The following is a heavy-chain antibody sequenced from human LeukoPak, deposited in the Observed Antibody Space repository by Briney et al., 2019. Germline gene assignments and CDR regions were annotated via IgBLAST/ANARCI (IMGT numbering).Heavy chain of an antibody. D-gene: IGHD2-2*01. J-gene: IGHJ4*02. CDR2: INPNSGGT. V-gene: IGHV1-2*02. CDR1: GYTFTGYY. Sequence: ASVKASCKASGYTFTGYYMHWVRQAPGQGLEWMGWINPNSGGTNYAQKFQGRVTMTRDTSISTAYMELSRLRSDDTAVYYCAREHCSSTSCYALFDYWGQGTLVTVSS. CDR3: AREHCSSTSCYALFDY.